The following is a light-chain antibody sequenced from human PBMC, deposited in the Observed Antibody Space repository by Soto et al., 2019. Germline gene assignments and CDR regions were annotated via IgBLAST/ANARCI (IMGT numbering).Light chain of an antibody. CDR1: QSISNY. CDR3: QKTYRPTRK. CDR2: AAS. Sequence: DIQMTQSPSSLSASVGDRVTITCRASQSISNYLNWYQKKPGKAPKLLMYAASSLQSGVPSRFGGSGSGTDITLTISSLQPEDFATYYSQKTYRPTRKFGQGTKVEIK. J-gene: IGKJ1*01. V-gene: IGKV1-39*01.